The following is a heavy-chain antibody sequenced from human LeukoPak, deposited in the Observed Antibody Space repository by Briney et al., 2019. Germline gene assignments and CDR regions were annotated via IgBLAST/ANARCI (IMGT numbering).Heavy chain of an antibody. D-gene: IGHD5-18*01. CDR2: IYPGDSDT. Sequence: GESLKISCKGSGYRFTNYWIAWVRQMPGKGLEWMGIIYPGDSDTRYSPSFQGQVTISADKSISTAYLQWSSLKASDIAMYYCARAQYGYGDYWGQGTLVTVSS. J-gene: IGHJ4*02. CDR3: ARAQYGYGDY. CDR1: GYRFTNYW. V-gene: IGHV5-51*01.